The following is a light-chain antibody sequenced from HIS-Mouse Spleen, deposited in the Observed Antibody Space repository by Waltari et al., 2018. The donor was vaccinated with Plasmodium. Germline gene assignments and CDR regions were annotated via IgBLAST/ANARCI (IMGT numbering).Light chain of an antibody. V-gene: IGLV2-23*01. CDR1: SSDVGSYNL. CDR2: YGG. J-gene: IGLJ1*01. Sequence: QSALTQPASVSASPGQSTTISCTGTSSDVGSYNLVSWYHKHPGKAPKLMSDYGGKRPSGVAKRFSGSKAGNTTSLTIAGLQAEDEADYYCCSYAGSSTYVFGTGTKVTVL. CDR3: CSYAGSSTYV.